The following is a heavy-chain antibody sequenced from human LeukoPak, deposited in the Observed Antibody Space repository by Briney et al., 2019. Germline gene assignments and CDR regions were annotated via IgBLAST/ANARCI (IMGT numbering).Heavy chain of an antibody. CDR1: GFTFKDYW. D-gene: IGHD3-10*01. CDR3: TRSGDGAFDN. CDR2: INYNGETT. J-gene: IGHJ3*02. V-gene: IGHV3-48*04. Sequence: PGGSLRLSCEASGFTFKDYWMTWVRQTPGKGLEWVSFINYNGETTYYADSVKGRFTISRDNAKNSVSLQMNSLRVEDTAVYYCTRSGDGAFDNWGPGTMVTVSS.